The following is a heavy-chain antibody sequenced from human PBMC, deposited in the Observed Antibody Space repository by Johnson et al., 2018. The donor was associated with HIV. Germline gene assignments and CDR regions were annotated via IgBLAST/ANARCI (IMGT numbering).Heavy chain of an antibody. J-gene: IGHJ3*02. Sequence: QVQLVESGGGVVQPGGSLRLSCAASAFTFSSYGMHWVRQAPGKGLEWVALIRYDGSNKYYEDSVKGRFTISRDNSKNTLYLQMNSLRAEATAVYHGAKDRDAYTLSTDAFDIWGQGTMVTVSS. CDR2: IRYDGSNK. V-gene: IGHV3-30*02. CDR1: AFTFSSYG. D-gene: IGHD5-24*01. CDR3: AKDRDAYTLSTDAFDI.